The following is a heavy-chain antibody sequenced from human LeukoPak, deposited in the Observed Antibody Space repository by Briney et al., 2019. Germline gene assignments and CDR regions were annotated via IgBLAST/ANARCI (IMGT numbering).Heavy chain of an antibody. Sequence: GGSLRLSCAASGFTFSSYGMHWVRQAPGKGLEWVAVISYDGSNEYYADSVKGRFTISRDNSKNTLYLQMNSLRAEDTAVYYCAKNRDDWLLNYFDYWGQGTLVTVSS. CDR2: ISYDGSNE. CDR1: GFTFSSYG. V-gene: IGHV3-30*18. J-gene: IGHJ4*02. CDR3: AKNRDDWLLNYFDY. D-gene: IGHD3-9*01.